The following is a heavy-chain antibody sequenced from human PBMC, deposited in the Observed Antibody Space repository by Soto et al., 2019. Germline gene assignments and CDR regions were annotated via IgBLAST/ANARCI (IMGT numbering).Heavy chain of an antibody. D-gene: IGHD6-19*01. V-gene: IGHV4-59*13. J-gene: IGHJ4*02. CDR3: ARFITGWYGDY. CDR1: GGSISSYY. Sequence: PSETLSLTCTVSGGSISSYYWSWIRQSPGKGLEWIAYTSYSGSTDYNPALKSRVTISVDTSRNQFSLKLTSVTAADTAVYYCARFITGWYGDYWGQGTLVTGSS. CDR2: TSYSGST.